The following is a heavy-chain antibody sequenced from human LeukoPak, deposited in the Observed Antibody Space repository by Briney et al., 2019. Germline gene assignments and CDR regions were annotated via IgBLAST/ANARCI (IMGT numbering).Heavy chain of an antibody. J-gene: IGHJ4*02. CDR1: GFTFSSYA. V-gene: IGHV3-23*01. Sequence: PGGSLRLSCAASGFTFSSYAMSWVRQAPGKGLEWVSGIIDSGGSTYYADSVKGRLTISRDNSKNTLHLQMNSLRAEDTAAYYCARDETMVRGGPRPYWGQGTLVTISS. CDR2: IIDSGGST. CDR3: ARDETMVRGGPRPY. D-gene: IGHD3-10*01.